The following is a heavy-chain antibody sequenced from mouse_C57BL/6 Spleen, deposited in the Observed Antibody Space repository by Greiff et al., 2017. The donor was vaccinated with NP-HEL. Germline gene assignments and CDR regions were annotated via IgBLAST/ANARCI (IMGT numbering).Heavy chain of an antibody. J-gene: IGHJ1*03. CDR3: ASSSTVVARWYFDV. CDR2: IYPRSGNT. V-gene: IGHV1-81*01. Sequence: VQLQQSGAELARPGASVKLSCKASGYTFTSYGISWVKQRTGQGLEWIGEIYPRSGNTYYNEKFKGKATLTADKSSSTAYMELRSLTSEDSAVYFCASSSTVVARWYFDVWGTRTTVTVSS. CDR1: GYTFTSYG. D-gene: IGHD1-1*01.